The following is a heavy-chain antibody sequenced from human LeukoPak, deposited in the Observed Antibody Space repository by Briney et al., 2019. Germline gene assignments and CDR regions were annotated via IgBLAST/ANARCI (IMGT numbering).Heavy chain of an antibody. D-gene: IGHD1-26*01. J-gene: IGHJ4*02. CDR3: ARDPVGGSTIFDY. CDR1: GDSVSSNSDA. V-gene: IGHV6-1*01. CDR2: TYYRSKWYY. Sequence: SQTLSLTCAISGDSVSSNSDAWHWIRQSPSRGLEWLGRTYYRSKWYYDYAVAVKSRISINPDTSKNQFSLQLSSVTPEDTAVYYCARDPVGGSTIFDYWGQGTLVTVSS.